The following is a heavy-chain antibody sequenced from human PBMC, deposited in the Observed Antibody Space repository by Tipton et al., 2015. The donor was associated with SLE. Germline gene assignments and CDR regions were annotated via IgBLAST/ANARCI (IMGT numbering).Heavy chain of an antibody. Sequence: SLRLSCAASGFTFTSYEMSWVRQAPGKGLEWVSYISNSGSNIYYADSVKGRFTISRDNAKNSLYLQMDTLRAKDTAVYYCARRYCSSTNCVFDYWGQGTLVTVSS. CDR2: ISNSGSNI. V-gene: IGHV3-48*03. J-gene: IGHJ4*02. CDR3: ARRYCSSTNCVFDY. CDR1: GFTFTSYE. D-gene: IGHD2-2*01.